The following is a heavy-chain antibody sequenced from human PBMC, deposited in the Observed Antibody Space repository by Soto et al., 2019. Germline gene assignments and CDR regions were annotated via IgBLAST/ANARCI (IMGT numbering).Heavy chain of an antibody. CDR3: ARDVIAAAAFDS. J-gene: IGHJ4*02. Sequence: QVQLQESGPGLVKPSGTLSLTCAVSGGSFSSRYWWAWVRQPPGKGLEWIGEVYHSGLTNYNPSLKSRVTISVDKSKNQFSLRLTSVTAADSAVYFCARDVIAAAAFDSWGQGALVTVSS. V-gene: IGHV4-4*02. CDR1: GGSFSSRYW. D-gene: IGHD6-13*01. CDR2: VYHSGLT.